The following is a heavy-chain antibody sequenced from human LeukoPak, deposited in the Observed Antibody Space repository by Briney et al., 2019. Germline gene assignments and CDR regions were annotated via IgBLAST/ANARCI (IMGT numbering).Heavy chain of an antibody. CDR2: ISGGGDRT. D-gene: IGHD6-6*01. Sequence: GGSLRLSCAASGFTFSNSGMSWVRQAPGKGLEWVSGISGGGDRTNYADSVKGRFTISRDNSKNTLYLQINSLRVDDTAVYYCAKGAAHFDYWGQGALVTVSS. CDR1: GFTFSNSG. J-gene: IGHJ4*02. CDR3: AKGAAHFDY. V-gene: IGHV3-23*01.